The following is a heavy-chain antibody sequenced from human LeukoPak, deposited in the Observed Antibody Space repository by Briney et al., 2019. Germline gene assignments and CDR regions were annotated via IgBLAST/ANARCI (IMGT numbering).Heavy chain of an antibody. J-gene: IGHJ4*02. CDR3: ARRGSSGRSFDY. D-gene: IGHD6-25*01. Sequence: SETLSLTCTVSGGSVSSSSYYWGWIRQPPGKGLEWVGCIYNSGSTYYDPSLKSRVTISVDTSKNQVSLKVNTVTAADTAVYYCARRGSSGRSFDYWGQGTLVIVSS. CDR2: IYNSGST. V-gene: IGHV4-39*01. CDR1: GGSVSSSSYY.